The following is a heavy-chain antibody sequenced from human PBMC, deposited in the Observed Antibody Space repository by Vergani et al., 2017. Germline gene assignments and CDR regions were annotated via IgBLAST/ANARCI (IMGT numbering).Heavy chain of an antibody. V-gene: IGHV3-30*18. J-gene: IGHJ4*02. D-gene: IGHD2-21*02. CDR1: GFTSSYYG. CDR2: ISYDGTQK. Sequence: QVHLVESGGGVVQPGRSLRLSCVVSGFTSSYYGMHWVRQAPGKGLEWVAVISYDGTQKYYADSVKGRFTISRDNSKSTLYLQMNSLRTEDTAVYYCAKYLRDSTDGLPDSWGPGTLVIVSS. CDR3: AKYLRDSTDGLPDS.